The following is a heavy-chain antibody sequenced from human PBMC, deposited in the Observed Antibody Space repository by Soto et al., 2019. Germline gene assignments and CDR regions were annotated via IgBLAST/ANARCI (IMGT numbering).Heavy chain of an antibody. CDR3: AHAGDYDLMTFDH. CDR1: GFSLSTYHMG. CDR2: IYWYDDT. D-gene: IGHD3-22*01. V-gene: IGHV2-5*01. J-gene: IGHJ4*02. Sequence: QITLKESGPTLVRPAQTLTLTCDFSGFSLSTYHMGVAWIRQPPGKALAWLALIYWYDDTRYSPSMKDRLAISKDTSNNQVVLTITNIGPGDSATYFCAHAGDYDLMTFDHWGTGTLVTVSS.